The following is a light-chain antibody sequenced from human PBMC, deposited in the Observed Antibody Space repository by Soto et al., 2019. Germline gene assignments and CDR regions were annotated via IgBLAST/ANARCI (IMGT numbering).Light chain of an antibody. J-gene: IGKJ1*01. CDR2: DAS. CDR1: QTIGSW. V-gene: IGKV1-5*01. CDR3: QQYNSYSGM. Sequence: DIQMPQSPSSVSASVGDRVAVTCRASQTIGSWLAWYQQKPGRAPKLLIFDASSLESGVPSRFSGNGSGTEFTLTISGLQPDDFASYYCQQYNSYSGMFGQGTKVDI.